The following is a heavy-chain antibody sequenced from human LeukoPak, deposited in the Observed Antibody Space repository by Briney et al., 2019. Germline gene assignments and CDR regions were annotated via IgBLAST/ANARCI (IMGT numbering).Heavy chain of an antibody. J-gene: IGHJ4*02. CDR2: ISGSGGSS. CDR3: AKDISTLPWNLVHPHFDY. D-gene: IGHD1-1*01. V-gene: IGHV3-23*01. CDR1: GFTFSSHG. Sequence: PGGSLRLSCAASGFTFSSHGMSWVRQAPGKGLEWVSAISGSGGSSFYADSVKGRFTISRDNSKNTLYLQMNSLRAEDTAVYYCAKDISTLPWNLVHPHFDYWGQGTLVTVSS.